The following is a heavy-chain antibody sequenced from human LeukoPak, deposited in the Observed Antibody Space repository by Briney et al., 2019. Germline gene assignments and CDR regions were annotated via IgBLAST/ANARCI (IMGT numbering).Heavy chain of an antibody. J-gene: IGHJ4*02. V-gene: IGHV1-69*05. CDR1: GGTFSSYA. CDR3: ARVPYYYDSSGYYPHSEFDY. D-gene: IGHD3-22*01. Sequence: SVKVSCKASGGTFSSYAISWVRQAPGQGLEWMGRIIPIFGTANYAQKFQGRVTITTDESTSTAHMEPSSLRSEDTAVYYCARVPYYYDSSGYYPHSEFDYWGQGTLVTVSS. CDR2: IIPIFGTA.